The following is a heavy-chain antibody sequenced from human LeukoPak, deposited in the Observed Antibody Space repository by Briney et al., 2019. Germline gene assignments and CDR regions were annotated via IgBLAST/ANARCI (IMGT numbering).Heavy chain of an antibody. J-gene: IGHJ4*02. CDR2: IYYSGIT. CDR3: ARDQYGDYDFDY. CDR1: GDSISSYY. V-gene: IGHV4-59*01. Sequence: SETLSLTCTASGDSISSYYWSWIRQPPGKGLGWIAYIYYSGITNYNPSLKSRVTISVDTSKNQFSLKLSSVTAADTAVYYCARDQYGDYDFDYWGQGTLVTVSS. D-gene: IGHD4-17*01.